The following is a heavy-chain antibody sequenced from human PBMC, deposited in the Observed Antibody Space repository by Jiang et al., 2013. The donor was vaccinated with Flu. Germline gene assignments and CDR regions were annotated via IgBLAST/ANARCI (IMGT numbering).Heavy chain of an antibody. D-gene: IGHD6-19*01. J-gene: IGHJ4*02. CDR2: IYYSGST. Sequence: ISSYYWSWIRQPPGKGLEWIGYIYYSGSTNYNPSLKSRVTISVDTSKNQFSLKLSSVTAADTAVYYCARGGPGIAVAGTKATFDYWGQGTLVTVSS. V-gene: IGHV4-59*01. CDR1: ISSYY. CDR3: ARGGPGIAVAGTKATFDY.